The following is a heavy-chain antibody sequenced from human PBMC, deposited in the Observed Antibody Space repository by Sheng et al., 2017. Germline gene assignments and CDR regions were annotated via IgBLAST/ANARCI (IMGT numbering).Heavy chain of an antibody. J-gene: IGHJ4*02. CDR1: CGSFSGYY. V-gene: IGHV4-34*01. CDR2: INHSGST. CDR3: ARASDYGDYQYYFDY. D-gene: IGHD4-17*01. Sequence: QVQLQQWGAGLLKPSETLSLTCAVYCGSFSGYYWSWIRQPPGKGLEWIGEINHSGSTNYNPSLKSRVTISVDTSKNQFSLKLSSVTAADTAVYYCARASDYGDYQYYFDYWGQGTLVTVSS.